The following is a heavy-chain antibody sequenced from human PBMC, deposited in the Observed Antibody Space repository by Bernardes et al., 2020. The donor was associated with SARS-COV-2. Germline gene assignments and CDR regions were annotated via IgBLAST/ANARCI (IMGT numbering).Heavy chain of an antibody. CDR3: ARGSYCSSSSCYLAPFDS. J-gene: IGHJ4*02. Sequence: SETLSLTCTVPGGSISAYYWNWIRLPPGKGLEWIGYIYYSGSTTFNPSRKSRVTMSVDTSKNQFSLRLSSVTAADTAVYYCARGSYCSSSSCYLAPFDSWGQGTLVTVSS. CDR2: IYYSGST. D-gene: IGHD2-2*01. V-gene: IGHV4-59*01. CDR1: GGSISAYY.